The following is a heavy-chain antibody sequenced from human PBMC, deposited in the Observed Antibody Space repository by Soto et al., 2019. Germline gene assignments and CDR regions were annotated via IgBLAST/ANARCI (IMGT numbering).Heavy chain of an antibody. J-gene: IGHJ6*02. D-gene: IGHD3-10*01. V-gene: IGHV3-23*04. Sequence: EVQLVESGGGLVKPGGSLRLSCAASGFTFSRYAMNWVRQAPGRGLQWISGISVSGDNTSYVESVRGRFTVYRDNSKNTLYLQMNNLRAEDTALYYCAKDGKMRTKVWFPAGYGMDAWGQGTTVTVSS. CDR2: ISVSGDNT. CDR3: AKDGKMRTKVWFPAGYGMDA. CDR1: GFTFSRYA.